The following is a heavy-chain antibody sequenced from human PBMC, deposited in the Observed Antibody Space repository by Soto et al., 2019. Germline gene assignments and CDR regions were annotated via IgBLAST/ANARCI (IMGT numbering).Heavy chain of an antibody. CDR3: AKGGVVVIPYYFDY. Sequence: PGGSLRLSCAASGFTFSNWMCWVRQAPGKGLEWVSAISGSGGSTYYADYEKGRFTIPRDNSKNTLYLQMISLRAEDTAVYYCAKGGVVVIPYYFDYWGQGTLVTVSS. CDR2: ISGSGGST. J-gene: IGHJ4*02. D-gene: IGHD2-15*01. V-gene: IGHV3-23*01. CDR1: GFTFSNW.